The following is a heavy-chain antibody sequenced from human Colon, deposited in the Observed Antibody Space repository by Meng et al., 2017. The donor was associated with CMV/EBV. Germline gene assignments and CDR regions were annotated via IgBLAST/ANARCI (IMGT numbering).Heavy chain of an antibody. J-gene: IGHJ4*02. CDR3: AGIYYGSGSNFAPAY. D-gene: IGHD3-10*01. V-gene: IGHV4-61*08. CDR2: VYYSGAA. Sequence: SETLSLTCSVSGDSLSRGAYFWSWIRQPPGKGLEWIGSVYYSGAANYNSSFKSRGTVSIETSKNQFSLRLSSVTNVDTAIYFCAGIYYGSGSNFAPAYWGQGKLVTVSS. CDR1: GDSLSRGAYF.